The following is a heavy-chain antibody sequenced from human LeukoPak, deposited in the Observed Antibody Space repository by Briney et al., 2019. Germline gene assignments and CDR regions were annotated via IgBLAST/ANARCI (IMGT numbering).Heavy chain of an antibody. CDR2: INHSGST. J-gene: IGHJ4*02. D-gene: IGHD3-10*01. V-gene: IGHV4-34*01. Sequence: PSETLSLTCAVYGGSFSGYYWSWIRQPPGKGLEGIGEINHSGSTNYNPSLKSRVTISVDTSKNQFSLKLSSVTAADTAVYYCARIGPGTSFDYWGQGTLVTVSS. CDR1: GGSFSGYY. CDR3: ARIGPGTSFDY.